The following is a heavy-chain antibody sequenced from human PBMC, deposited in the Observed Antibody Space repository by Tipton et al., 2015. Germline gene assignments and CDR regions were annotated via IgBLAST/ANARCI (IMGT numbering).Heavy chain of an antibody. V-gene: IGHV4-59*08. CDR1: GGSFSDYY. Sequence: TLSLTCTVSGGSFSDYYWSWIRQSPGEGLEWIGYIYYSGSTNYNPSLRSRVAMSMDTSKNQFSLKLTSVTAADTAVYYCARSRYTVTPDSWGQGTLVTVSS. CDR3: ARSRYTVTPDS. J-gene: IGHJ4*02. D-gene: IGHD4-17*01. CDR2: IYYSGST.